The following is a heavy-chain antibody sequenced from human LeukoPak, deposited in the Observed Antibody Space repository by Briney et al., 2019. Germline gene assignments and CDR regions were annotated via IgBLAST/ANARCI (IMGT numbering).Heavy chain of an antibody. Sequence: GGSLRLSCAASGFTFSSYAMHWVRQAPGKGLEWVAVISYDGSNKYYADSVKGRFTISRDNSKNTLYLQMNSLRAEDTAVYYCARTRRYGDYGDAFDIWGQGTMVTVSS. CDR1: GFTFSSYA. CDR3: ARTRRYGDYGDAFDI. CDR2: ISYDGSNK. D-gene: IGHD4-17*01. V-gene: IGHV3-30-3*01. J-gene: IGHJ3*02.